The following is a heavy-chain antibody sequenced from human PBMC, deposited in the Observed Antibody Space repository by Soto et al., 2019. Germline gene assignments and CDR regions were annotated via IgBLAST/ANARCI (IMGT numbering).Heavy chain of an antibody. CDR3: ARQEGGTTVTYYYYYYYMDV. CDR1: GGSISSSSYY. CDR2: IYYSGST. Sequence: SETLSLTCTVSGGSISSSSYYWGWIRQPPGKGLEWIGSIYYSGSTYYNPSLKSRVTISVDTSKNQFSLKLSSVTAADTAVYYCARQEGGTTVTYYYYYYYMDVWGKGTTVTVSS. J-gene: IGHJ6*03. D-gene: IGHD4-17*01. V-gene: IGHV4-39*01.